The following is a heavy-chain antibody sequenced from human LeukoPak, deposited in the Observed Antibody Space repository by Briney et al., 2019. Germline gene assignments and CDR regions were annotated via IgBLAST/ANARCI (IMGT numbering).Heavy chain of an antibody. CDR3: ASPQSGDYGALYFQH. D-gene: IGHD4-17*01. Sequence: GESLTLSCAASAFTFSSHWMYWVRQAPGKGLVWVSRINSDGSSTSYADSVKGRFTISRDNAKNTLYLQVNSLRVEDTAVYYCASPQSGDYGALYFQHWGPGTLVTVSS. CDR2: INSDGSST. J-gene: IGHJ1*01. V-gene: IGHV3-74*01. CDR1: AFTFSSHW.